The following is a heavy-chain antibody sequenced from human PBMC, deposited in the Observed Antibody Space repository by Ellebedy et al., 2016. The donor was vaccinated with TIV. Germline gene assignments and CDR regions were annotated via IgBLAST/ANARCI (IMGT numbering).Heavy chain of an antibody. D-gene: IGHD1-26*01. CDR3: VRGGGYSFDY. Sequence: DSVKGRFTISRDSSKNMVYLQMNSLRVEDTALYYCVRGGGYSFDYWGQGVLVTVSS. J-gene: IGHJ4*02. V-gene: IGHV3-30*01.